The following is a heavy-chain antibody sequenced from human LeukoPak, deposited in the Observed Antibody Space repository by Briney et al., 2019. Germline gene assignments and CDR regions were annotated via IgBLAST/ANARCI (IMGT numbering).Heavy chain of an antibody. V-gene: IGHV1-2*02. CDR1: GYTFTGYY. D-gene: IGHD2-15*01. Sequence: ASVKVSCKASGYTFTGYYMHWVRQAPGQGLEWMGWINPNSGGTNYAQKFQGRVTMTRDTSISTAYMELSRLRSDDTAVYYCAREQVVVAASFDYWGQGTLVTVSS. CDR3: AREQVVVAASFDY. CDR2: INPNSGGT. J-gene: IGHJ4*02.